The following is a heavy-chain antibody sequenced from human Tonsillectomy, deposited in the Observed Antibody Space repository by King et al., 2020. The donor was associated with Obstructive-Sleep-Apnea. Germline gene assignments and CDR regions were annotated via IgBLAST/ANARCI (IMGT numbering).Heavy chain of an antibody. D-gene: IGHD4-23*01. V-gene: IGHV3-30*04. CDR1: GFTFSSYA. Sequence: QLVQSGGGVVQPGRSLRLSCAASGFTFSSYAMHWVRQAPGKGLEWVAVISYDGSNKYYADSVKGRFTISRDNSKNTLYLQMNSLRAEDTAVYYCARDAYTVVTSPDYWGQGTLVTVSS. J-gene: IGHJ4*02. CDR2: ISYDGSNK. CDR3: ARDAYTVVTSPDY.